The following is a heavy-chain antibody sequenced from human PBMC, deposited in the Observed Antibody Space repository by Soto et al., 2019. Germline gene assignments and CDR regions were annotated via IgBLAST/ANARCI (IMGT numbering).Heavy chain of an antibody. CDR1: GYALPGSY. V-gene: IGHV1-2*04. Sequence: SVQVSREDSGYALPGSYMHWVRQDPGQGLEWMGWINPNSGGTNYAQKFQGWVTMTRDTSISTAYMELSRLRSDDTAVYYCARDRFGPYYYYGMDVWGQGNSVTVS. D-gene: IGHD3-10*01. CDR2: INPNSGGT. J-gene: IGHJ6*02. CDR3: ARDRFGPYYYYGMDV.